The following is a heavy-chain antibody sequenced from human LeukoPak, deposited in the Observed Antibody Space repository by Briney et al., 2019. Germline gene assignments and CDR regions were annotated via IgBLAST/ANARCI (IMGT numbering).Heavy chain of an antibody. D-gene: IGHD6-13*01. CDR2: INPDGTEK. Sequence: GGCLRLSCAYSGFTFSSSWMTWVRQAPGKGLEWVADINPDGTEKYYVDSVKGRFTISRDNAKNSLYLQMNSLRAEDTAVYYCVRHGSWTFAYWGQGTLVAVSS. J-gene: IGHJ4*02. CDR1: GFTFSSSW. CDR3: VRHGSWTFAY. V-gene: IGHV3-7*04.